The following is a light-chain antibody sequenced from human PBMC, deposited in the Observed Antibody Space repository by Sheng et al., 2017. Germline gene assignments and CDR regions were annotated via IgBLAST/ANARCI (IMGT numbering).Light chain of an antibody. J-gene: IGLJ2*01. V-gene: IGLV1-47*01. CDR3: ASWDDSLSGLF. CDR1: SSNIGSNY. CDR2: RNN. Sequence: QPVLTQPPSASGTPGQRVTISCSGSSSNIGSNYVYWHQQLPGTAPKLLIYRNNQRPSGVPDRFSASKSGTSASLAISGLRTEDEADYYCASWDDSLSGLFFGGGTKLTVL.